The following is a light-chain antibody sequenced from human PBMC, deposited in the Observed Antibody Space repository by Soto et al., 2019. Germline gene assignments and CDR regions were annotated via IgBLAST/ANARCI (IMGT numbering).Light chain of an antibody. V-gene: IGKV1-33*01. CDR3: QQYVNLPYT. J-gene: IGKJ2*01. CDR1: PDLTNF. CDR2: DTT. Sequence: DIQMTQSPPSLAASVGDRVTITCQASPDLTNFLNWYQQTQGEPHKLLIYDTTTLEAGVPSRFSGGGSWTDFTFTINGLQPQDAAIYSCQQYVNLPYTFGQGTKLEIK.